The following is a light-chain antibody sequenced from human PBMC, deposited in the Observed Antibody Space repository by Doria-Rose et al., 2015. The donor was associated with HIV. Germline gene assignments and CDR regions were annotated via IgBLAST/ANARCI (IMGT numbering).Light chain of an antibody. V-gene: IGLV2-14*03. CDR1: SADAGVYNY. J-gene: IGLJ3*02. CDR3: SSCTSNITV. CDR2: NVS. Sequence: QPVLTHPASVSGSPGQSITISCTGSSADAGVYNYVSWYQQYLGKAPKLLIYNVSKRPSGVSIRFSGSQSGNTASLTISGLQAEDEADYYCSSCTSNITVFGGGTKLTVL.